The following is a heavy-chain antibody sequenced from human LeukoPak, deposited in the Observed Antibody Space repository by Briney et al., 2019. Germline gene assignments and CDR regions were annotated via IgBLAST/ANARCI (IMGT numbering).Heavy chain of an antibody. CDR3: ARDHCSGDSCKIDY. Sequence: GGSLRLSCAASGFTFSNYGMHWVRQAPGKGLEWVALISYDGSNKYYADSVKGRFTISRDNSKNTLYLQMSSLRAEDTAVYYWARDHCSGDSCKIDYWGQGTLVTVSS. J-gene: IGHJ4*02. CDR1: GFTFSNYG. V-gene: IGHV3-30*03. CDR2: ISYDGSNK. D-gene: IGHD2-15*01.